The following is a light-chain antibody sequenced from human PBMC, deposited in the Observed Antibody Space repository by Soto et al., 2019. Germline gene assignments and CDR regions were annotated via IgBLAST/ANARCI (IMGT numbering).Light chain of an antibody. CDR3: QQYYSYPRT. V-gene: IGKV1-33*01. CDR1: QNINNY. J-gene: IGKJ1*01. CDR2: DAS. Sequence: DIQMTQSPSSLSASVGDRVTITCQASQNINNYLNWYQQKPGRAPKLLIYDASNLEAGVPSRFRGSGSGTDFTLTISSLQPEDVATYYCQQYYSYPRTFGQGTKVDIK.